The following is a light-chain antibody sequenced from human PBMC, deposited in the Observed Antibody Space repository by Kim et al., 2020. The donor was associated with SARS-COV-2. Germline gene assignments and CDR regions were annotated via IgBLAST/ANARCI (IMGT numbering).Light chain of an antibody. Sequence: SASVGDRVTITCQASQDVRNFLNWFQHTPGKAPKLLIYDASTLGPGVPSRFSGSGYGTDFTFTISSLQPEDIATYYCQQYDSLPYSFGQGTKLEI. J-gene: IGKJ2*03. CDR2: DAS. V-gene: IGKV1-33*01. CDR3: QQYDSLPYS. CDR1: QDVRNF.